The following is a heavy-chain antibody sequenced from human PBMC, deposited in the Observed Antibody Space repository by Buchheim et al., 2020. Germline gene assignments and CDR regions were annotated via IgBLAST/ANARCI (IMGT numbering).Heavy chain of an antibody. D-gene: IGHD2-15*01. Sequence: EVQLVQSGAEVKKPGESLRISCKGSGYSFTSYWISWVRQMPGKGLEWMGRIDPSDSYTNYSPSFQGHVTISADQSISTSSPQWSSLKASDTAMYYCARSFMVDCSGGSCYNYWGQGTL. J-gene: IGHJ4*02. CDR3: ARSFMVDCSGGSCYNY. CDR2: IDPSDSYT. V-gene: IGHV5-10-1*03. CDR1: GYSFTSYW.